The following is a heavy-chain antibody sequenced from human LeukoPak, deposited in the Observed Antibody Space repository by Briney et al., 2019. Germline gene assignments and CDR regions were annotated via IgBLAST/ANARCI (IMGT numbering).Heavy chain of an antibody. V-gene: IGHV4-61*02. CDR2: IYTSGST. J-gene: IGHJ4*02. CDR1: GGSISSGSYY. D-gene: IGHD3-3*01. CDR3: ARAITINFDY. Sequence: SETLSLTRTVSGGSISSGSYYWSWIRQPAGTGLEWIGRIYTSGSTNYNPSLKSRVTISVDKSKNQFSLKLSSVTAADTAVYYCARAITINFDYWGQGTLVTVSS.